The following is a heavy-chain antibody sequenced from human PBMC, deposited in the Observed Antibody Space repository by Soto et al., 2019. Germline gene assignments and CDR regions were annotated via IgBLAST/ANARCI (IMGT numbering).Heavy chain of an antibody. J-gene: IGHJ4*02. CDR1: GGSISSSSYY. CDR2: INHSGST. V-gene: IGHV4-39*07. D-gene: IGHD2-8*02. Sequence: SETLSLTCTVSGGSISSSSYYWGWIRQPPGTGLEWIGEINHSGSTNYNPSLKSRVTISVDTSKNQFSLKLTSLTAADTAVYYWAREKITGLFDYWGQGTLVTVSS. CDR3: AREKITGLFDY.